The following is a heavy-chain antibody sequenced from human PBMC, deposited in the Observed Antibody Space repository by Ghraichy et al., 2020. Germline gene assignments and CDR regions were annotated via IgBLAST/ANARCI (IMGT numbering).Heavy chain of an antibody. CDR1: GFSFSTYN. CDR3: ARDYYASGSYSFDY. J-gene: IGHJ4*02. Sequence: GGSLRLSCAASGFSFSTYNMNWVRQAPGKGLEWIAYIASGSDTISYADSLKGRFTISRDNAKSSLYLQMSSLRDEDTAVYYCARDYYASGSYSFDYWGQGTMVTV. V-gene: IGHV3-48*02. CDR2: IASGSDTI. D-gene: IGHD3-10*01.